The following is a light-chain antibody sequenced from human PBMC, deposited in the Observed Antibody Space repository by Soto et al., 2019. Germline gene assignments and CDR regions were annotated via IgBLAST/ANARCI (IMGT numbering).Light chain of an antibody. Sequence: QSALTQPASVSGSPGQSITISCTGTSSDVGNYNLVSWYQQHPGKAPKLIIYDASQRPSGVSNRFSGSKSGNTASLTISGLQAEDEADYYCCSYAASSTYVFGTGTKVTVL. J-gene: IGLJ1*01. CDR2: DAS. CDR1: SSDVGNYNL. V-gene: IGLV2-23*01. CDR3: CSYAASSTYV.